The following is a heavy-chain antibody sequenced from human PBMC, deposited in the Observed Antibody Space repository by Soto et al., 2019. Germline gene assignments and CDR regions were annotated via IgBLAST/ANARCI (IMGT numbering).Heavy chain of an antibody. J-gene: IGHJ4*02. V-gene: IGHV4-31*03. CDR2: VSYTGNT. D-gene: IGHD2-2*01. CDR1: GGSIGSGGYW. CDR3: ARGTLV. Sequence: SETLSLTCTVSGGSIGSGGYWWSWIRQHPGRGLEWIGFVSYTGNTQYNPSLKSRVNISVDTSTKQFSLKLSSATAADTAVYYCARGTLVWGQGTLVTVSS.